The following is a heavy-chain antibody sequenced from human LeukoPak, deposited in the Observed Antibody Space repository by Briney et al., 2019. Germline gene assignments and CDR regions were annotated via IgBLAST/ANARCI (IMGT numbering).Heavy chain of an antibody. CDR2: ISAYNGYT. J-gene: IGHJ1*01. D-gene: IGHD4-23*01. V-gene: IGHV1-18*01. CDR1: GYTFTNYG. CDR3: ARDKAVTTEVTQHFQH. Sequence: ASVRASCKASGYTFTNYGFSWVRQAPGQGGEWMGWISAYNGYTDYAQKFQFRVTMTTDTSTSTAYMELRSLRSDDTAVYYCARDKAVTTEVTQHFQHWGQGTLVTVSS.